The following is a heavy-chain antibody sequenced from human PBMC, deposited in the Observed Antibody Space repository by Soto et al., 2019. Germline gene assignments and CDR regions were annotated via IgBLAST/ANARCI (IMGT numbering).Heavy chain of an antibody. CDR1: VVPFQDHG. V-gene: IGHV3-30*03. Sequence: GGSPPLSCGAPVVPFQDHGMHWVRQTPGKGLEWVAVISYDGKQTYYADSVKGRFTISKDKSKRTLYLQMDSLRVDDTAVYYGARDGWGSNWYFEIWGRGTMVPVSS. CDR2: ISYDGKQT. CDR3: ARDGWGSNWYFEI. J-gene: IGHJ2*01. D-gene: IGHD3-16*01.